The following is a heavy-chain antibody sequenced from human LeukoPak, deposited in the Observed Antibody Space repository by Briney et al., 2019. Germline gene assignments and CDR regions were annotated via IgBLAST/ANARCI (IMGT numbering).Heavy chain of an antibody. CDR2: ISSSGSTI. Sequence: GGSLRLSCAASGFTFSSYSMNWVRQAPGKGLEWVSYISSSGSTIYYADSVKGRFTISRDNAKNSLYLQMNSLRAEDTAVYYCAELGITTIGGVWGKGTMVTISS. V-gene: IGHV3-48*04. CDR1: GFTFSSYS. J-gene: IGHJ6*04. CDR3: AELGITTIGGV. D-gene: IGHD3-10*02.